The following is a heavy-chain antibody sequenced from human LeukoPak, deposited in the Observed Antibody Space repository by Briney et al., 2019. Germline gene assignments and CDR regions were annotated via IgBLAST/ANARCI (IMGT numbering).Heavy chain of an antibody. CDR2: IKSKVDGELT. Sequence: GGSLRLSCAASGFTFSGAWMNWVRQAPGKGLEWVSRIKSKVDGELTDYAAPVKDRFTISRNDSKNTLYLQMSSQRTADTAVYYCTTDGRSRGWSLDNWGQGTLVTASS. D-gene: IGHD6-19*01. J-gene: IGHJ4*02. CDR3: TTDGRSRGWSLDN. CDR1: GFTFSGAW. V-gene: IGHV3-15*01.